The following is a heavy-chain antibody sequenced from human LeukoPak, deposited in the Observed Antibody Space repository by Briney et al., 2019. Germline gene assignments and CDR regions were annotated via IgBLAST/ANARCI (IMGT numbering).Heavy chain of an antibody. Sequence: PSETLSLTCTVSGGSISSYYWSWIRQPPGKGLEWIGYIYYSGSTNYNPSLKSRVTISVDTSKNQFSLKLSSVTVADTAVYYCARGIGDYNWFDPWGQGTLVTVSS. CDR2: IYYSGST. CDR3: ARGIGDYNWFDP. V-gene: IGHV4-59*01. D-gene: IGHD2-21*02. J-gene: IGHJ5*02. CDR1: GGSISSYY.